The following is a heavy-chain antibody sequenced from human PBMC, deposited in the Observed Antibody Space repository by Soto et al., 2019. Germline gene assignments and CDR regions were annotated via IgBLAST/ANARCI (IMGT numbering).Heavy chain of an antibody. V-gene: IGHV4-30-4*01. Sequence: QVQLQESGPGLVKPSQTLSLTCIVSGGSISSEDYYWSWIRQPPGKGLEWIGHIYYSGITYYNPSLKSRVTISIDTSKNQFSLILTSVTAADTAVYYCARDRSNSPDFYDYWGQGTLVTVSS. J-gene: IGHJ4*02. D-gene: IGHD6-6*01. CDR1: GGSISSEDYY. CDR3: ARDRSNSPDFYDY. CDR2: IYYSGIT.